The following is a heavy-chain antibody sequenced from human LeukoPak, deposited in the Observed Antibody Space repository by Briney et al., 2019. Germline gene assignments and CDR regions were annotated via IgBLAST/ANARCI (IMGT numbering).Heavy chain of an antibody. Sequence: SETLSLTCAVYGGSFSGYYWSWIRQPPGKGLEWIGEINHSGSTNYNPSLKSRVTISVDTSKNQFSLKLSSVTAADTAVYYCARGQTAAGEIWYFDYWGQGSLLTVAS. J-gene: IGHJ4*02. V-gene: IGHV4-34*01. CDR1: GGSFSGYY. CDR3: ARGQTAAGEIWYFDY. D-gene: IGHD6-13*01. CDR2: INHSGST.